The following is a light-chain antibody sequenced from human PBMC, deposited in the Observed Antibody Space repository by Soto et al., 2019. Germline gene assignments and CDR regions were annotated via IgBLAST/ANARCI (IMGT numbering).Light chain of an antibody. CDR1: SSDVGGYNY. V-gene: IGLV2-8*01. J-gene: IGLJ2*01. CDR2: EVT. Sequence: QSALTQPPSASGSPGQSVTISCTGTSSDVGGYNYVSWYQQHPGKAPRLVIYEVTKRPSGVPDRFSGSKSGNTASLTVSGLQAEDEADYFCGSYAGTKNFVVFGGGTKLTVL. CDR3: GSYAGTKNFVV.